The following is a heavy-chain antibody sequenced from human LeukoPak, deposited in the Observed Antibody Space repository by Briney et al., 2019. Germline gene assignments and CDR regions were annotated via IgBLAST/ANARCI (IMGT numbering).Heavy chain of an antibody. V-gene: IGHV1-8*01. CDR1: GYTFTSYD. Sequence: GASVKVSCKASGYTFTSYDINWVRQATEQGLEWMGWMNPNSGNTGYAQKFQGRVTMTRNTSISTAYMELSSLRSEDTAVYYCARESTLVRGVTDYWGQGTLVTVSS. J-gene: IGHJ4*02. D-gene: IGHD3-10*01. CDR3: ARESTLVRGVTDY. CDR2: MNPNSGNT.